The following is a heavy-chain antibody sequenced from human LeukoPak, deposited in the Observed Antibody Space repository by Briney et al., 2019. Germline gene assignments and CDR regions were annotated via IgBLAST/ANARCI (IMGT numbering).Heavy chain of an antibody. CDR1: GFSFSSYS. CDR3: ARDGRGYDFWSGYSPSGYFDY. D-gene: IGHD3-3*01. V-gene: IGHV3-33*08. J-gene: IGHJ4*02. CDR2: IWYDGSNK. Sequence: GGSLRLSCAASGFSFSSYSMNWVRQAPGKGLEWVAVIWYDGSNKYYADSVKGRFTISRDNSKNTLYLQMNSLRAEDTAVYYCARDGRGYDFWSGYSPSGYFDYWGQGTLVTVSS.